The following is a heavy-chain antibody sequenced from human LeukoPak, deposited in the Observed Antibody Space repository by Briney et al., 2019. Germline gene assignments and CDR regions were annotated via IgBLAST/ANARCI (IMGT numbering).Heavy chain of an antibody. J-gene: IGHJ4*02. V-gene: IGHV3-23*01. CDR3: AKGQLWSTYYFDY. CDR2: ISGSGGST. CDR1: GFTFSSYA. Sequence: GGSLRLSCAASGFTFSSYAMSWVRQAPGKGLKWVSAISGSGGSTYYADSVKGRFTISRDNSKNTLYLQMNSLRAEDTAVYYCAKGQLWSTYYFDYWGQGTLVTVSS. D-gene: IGHD5-18*01.